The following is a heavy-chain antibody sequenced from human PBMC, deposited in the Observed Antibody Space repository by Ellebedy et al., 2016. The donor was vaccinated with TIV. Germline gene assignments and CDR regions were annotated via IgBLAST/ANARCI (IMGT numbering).Heavy chain of an antibody. J-gene: IGHJ6*02. Sequence: GGSLRLSXAASGFTFSSYWMSWVRQAPGKGLEWVANIKQDGSEKYYVDSVKGRFTISRDNAKNPLYLQMNSLSAEDTAVYYCAREVGYSYGLTNIYYYYGMDVWGQGTTVTVSS. CDR2: IKQDGSEK. V-gene: IGHV3-7*01. D-gene: IGHD5-18*01. CDR1: GFTFSSYW. CDR3: AREVGYSYGLTNIYYYYGMDV.